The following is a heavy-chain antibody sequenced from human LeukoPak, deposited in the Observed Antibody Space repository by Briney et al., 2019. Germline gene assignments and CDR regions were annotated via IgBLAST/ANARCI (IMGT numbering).Heavy chain of an antibody. J-gene: IGHJ4*02. V-gene: IGHV3-53*01. CDR3: ARRVNYYFDY. Sequence: PGGSLRLSCAASGLIVSNNYVIWVRQAPGKGLEWVSFIYSGGTIYYTDSVKGRFTISRDNSKNTLYLQMSSLRAEDTAVYYCARRVNYYFDYWGQETVVTVSS. CDR2: IYSGGTI. CDR1: GLIVSNNY. D-gene: IGHD5-24*01.